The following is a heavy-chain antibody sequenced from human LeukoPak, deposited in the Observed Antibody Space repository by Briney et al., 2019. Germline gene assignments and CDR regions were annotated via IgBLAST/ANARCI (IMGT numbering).Heavy chain of an antibody. CDR2: ISGSGGST. V-gene: IGHV3-23*01. J-gene: IGHJ4*02. CDR1: GFTFSSYA. CDR3: AKDYKSRDGYWDFDY. Sequence: GGSLRLSCAASGFTFSSYAMSWVRQAPGKGLEWVSAISGSGGSTYYADPVKGRFTISRDNSKNTLDLQMNSLRVEDTAVYYCAKDYKSRDGYWDFDYWGQGTLVTVSS. D-gene: IGHD5-24*01.